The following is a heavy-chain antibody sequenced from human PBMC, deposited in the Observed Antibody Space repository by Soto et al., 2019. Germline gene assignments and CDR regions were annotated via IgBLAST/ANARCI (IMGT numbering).Heavy chain of an antibody. Sequence: SETLSLTCAVSGYSINNDYYWGWIRQPPGRGLEYIGIIYRSGSTYYSPSLKSRITISLDTSKNQFSLKLTSVTAADTAVYYCAREARTLEWYVDVWGRGTLVTVSS. J-gene: IGHJ2*01. D-gene: IGHD6-6*01. CDR2: IYRSGST. V-gene: IGHV4-38-2*01. CDR1: GYSINNDYY. CDR3: AREARTLEWYVDV.